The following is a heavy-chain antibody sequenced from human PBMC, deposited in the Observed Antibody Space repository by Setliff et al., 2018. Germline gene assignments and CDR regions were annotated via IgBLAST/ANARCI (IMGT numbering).Heavy chain of an antibody. V-gene: IGHV4-59*01. D-gene: IGHD6-19*01. CDR3: ARDQFSSGWYGPPESYFDC. J-gene: IGHJ4*02. CDR1: GDSISGYF. Sequence: KPSETLSLTCIVSGDSISGYFWSWIRQAPGKGLEWIGYIQKRGSTTTKYNPSLGSRISMSIDTSKNQFSLQLSSVSDGDTAVYYCARDQFSSGWYGPPESYFDCWGQGTQVTV. CDR2: IQKRGSTTT.